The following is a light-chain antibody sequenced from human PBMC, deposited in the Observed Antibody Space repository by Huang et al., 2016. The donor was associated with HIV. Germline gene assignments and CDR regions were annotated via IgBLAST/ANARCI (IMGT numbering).Light chain of an antibody. V-gene: IGKV3-11*01. J-gene: IGKJ4*01. CDR1: QNINTY. Sequence: EIVLTQSPVTLSMSPGQRATLSCRASQNINTYLAWYQQKPGQAPRLLIYDASNRATGIPARFSCSGSGTDFTLTISSLEPEDFVVYFCQQRSSWPLTFGGGTTIEIK. CDR3: QQRSSWPLT. CDR2: DAS.